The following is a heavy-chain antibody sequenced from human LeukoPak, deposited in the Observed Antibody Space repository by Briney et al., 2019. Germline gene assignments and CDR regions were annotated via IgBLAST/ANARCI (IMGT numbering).Heavy chain of an antibody. CDR1: GGSISHYY. Sequence: SETLSLTCTVFGGSISHYYWSWIRQSAGRGLEWIGRMYVSGNTNYNPSLKSRVTLSLETSKNQFSLRLNSVTAADTAVYYCARDTAGGSYYNVFDLWGRGTLVVVSP. J-gene: IGHJ4*02. D-gene: IGHD1-26*01. CDR3: ARDTAGGSYYNVFDL. CDR2: MYVSGNT. V-gene: IGHV4-4*07.